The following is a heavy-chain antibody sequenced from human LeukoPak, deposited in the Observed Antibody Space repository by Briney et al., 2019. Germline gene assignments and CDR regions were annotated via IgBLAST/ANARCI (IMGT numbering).Heavy chain of an antibody. D-gene: IGHD3-22*01. CDR2: INGDGSIT. V-gene: IGHV3-74*01. Sequence: GGSLGLSCAASGSTFSKYWMHWVRQAPGKGLVWVSRINGDGSITTHADSVKGRFTISRDNAKNSLYLQMNSLRAEDTAVYYCARGGSSGPYYFDYWGQGTLVTVSS. CDR1: GSTFSKYW. J-gene: IGHJ4*02. CDR3: ARGGSSGPYYFDY.